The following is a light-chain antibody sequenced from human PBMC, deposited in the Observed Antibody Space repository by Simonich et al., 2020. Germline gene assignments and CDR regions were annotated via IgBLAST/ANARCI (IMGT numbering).Light chain of an antibody. CDR2: WAS. V-gene: IGKV4-1*01. CDR3: QQYYSTPFT. J-gene: IGKJ5*01. CDR1: QSVLYSSNNKNY. Sequence: DIVMTQSPDSLAVSLGERATNNCKSSQSVLYSSNNKNYLAWYQQTPGQPPQLIIYWASTRESGVPGRLSGSGSGTDFTLTISSLQAEDVAVYYCQQYYSTPFTFGQGTRLEIK.